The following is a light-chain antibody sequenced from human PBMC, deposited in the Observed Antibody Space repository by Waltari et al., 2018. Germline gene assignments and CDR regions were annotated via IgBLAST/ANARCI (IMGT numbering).Light chain of an antibody. CDR1: ALPRQY. CDR3: QSADSSISYVV. V-gene: IGLV3-25*03. Sequence: SYELTQPPSVSVSPGQTARITCSGDALPRQYTYWYQQKPVQAPVLVISQDSERPSGIPERFSGSSSGTTVTLTISGVQAEDEADYYCQSADSSISYVVFGGGTKLTVL. CDR2: QDS. J-gene: IGLJ2*01.